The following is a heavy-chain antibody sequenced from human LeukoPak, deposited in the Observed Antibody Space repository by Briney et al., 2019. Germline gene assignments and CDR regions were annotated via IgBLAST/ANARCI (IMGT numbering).Heavy chain of an antibody. CDR3: ARGEQLRYFDSSLDYYYYYGMDV. D-gene: IGHD3-9*01. V-gene: IGHV1-69*06. J-gene: IGHJ6*04. CDR1: GGTFSNYA. Sequence: ASVKVSCKASGGTFSNYAISWVRQAPGQGLEWMGGIIPIFGTANYAQKFQGRVTITADKSTSTAHMELSSLRSEDTAVYYCARGEQLRYFDSSLDYYYYYGMDVWGKGTTVTVSS. CDR2: IIPIFGTA.